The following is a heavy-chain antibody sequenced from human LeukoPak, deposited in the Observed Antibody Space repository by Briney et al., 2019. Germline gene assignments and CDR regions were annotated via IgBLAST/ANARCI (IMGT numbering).Heavy chain of an antibody. D-gene: IGHD2-21*02. J-gene: IGHJ4*02. CDR2: NHYTGST. CDR1: GGSISTYY. V-gene: IGHV4-59*08. Sequence: PSETLSLTCTVFGGSISTYYWTWIRQPPGKGLEWIGYNHYTGSTNHNPSLKSRVTMSVDTSKNQFSLKLSSVTAADTAVYYGARRAAYCGGDCYHYFDYWGQGTLVTVSS. CDR3: ARRAAYCGGDCYHYFDY.